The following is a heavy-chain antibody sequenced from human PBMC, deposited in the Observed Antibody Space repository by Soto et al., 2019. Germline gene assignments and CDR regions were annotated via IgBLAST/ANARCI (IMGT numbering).Heavy chain of an antibody. CDR1: GGSISSYY. CDR3: ARDDYVWGSHRYIGQ. Sequence: PSETLSLTCTASGGSISSYYWSWIRQPPGKGLVWIGHICDSGSTNYNPSLKSRVTISVDTSENQFSLQLNYVTAADTAVYYCARDDYVWGSHRYIGQWGQGALVTVSS. V-gene: IGHV4-59*01. D-gene: IGHD3-16*02. CDR2: ICDSGST. J-gene: IGHJ4*02.